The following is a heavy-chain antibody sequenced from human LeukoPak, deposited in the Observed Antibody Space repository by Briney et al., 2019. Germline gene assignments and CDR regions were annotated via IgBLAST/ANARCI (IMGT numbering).Heavy chain of an antibody. CDR3: AREKWEYNYYDIVDEAEYYYYMDV. CDR1: GGSISTSNYY. Sequence: PSETLSLTCTVSGGSISTSNYYWGWIRQPPGKGLEWIGNIFYSGSTYYSPSLKSRVTISLDTSRNQFSLKLTSVTAADTAVYYCAREKWEYNYYDIVDEAEYYYYMDVWGKGTTVTVSS. J-gene: IGHJ6*03. V-gene: IGHV4-39*07. D-gene: IGHD3-22*01. CDR2: IFYSGST.